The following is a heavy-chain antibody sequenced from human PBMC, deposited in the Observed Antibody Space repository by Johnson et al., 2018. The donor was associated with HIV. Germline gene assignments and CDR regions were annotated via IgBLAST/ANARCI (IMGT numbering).Heavy chain of an antibody. Sequence: EMQLVASGGGLERPGGSLRLSCAASGFFFDDYGMTWVRQPPGRGLEWVSGINWNGGSTGYPDSVKGRFTISRDNAKNSLYLQMNSLRVEDTALYYCARLMAARTLDDAFDLWGQGTMVTVSS. CDR2: INWNGGST. D-gene: IGHD6-13*01. V-gene: IGHV3-20*04. CDR1: GFFFDDYG. CDR3: ARLMAARTLDDAFDL. J-gene: IGHJ3*01.